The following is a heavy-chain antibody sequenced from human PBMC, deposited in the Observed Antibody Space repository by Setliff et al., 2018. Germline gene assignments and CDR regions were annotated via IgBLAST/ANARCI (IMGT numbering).Heavy chain of an antibody. V-gene: IGHV1-18*01. CDR2: INNYSFKT. J-gene: IGHJ4*02. D-gene: IGHD3-22*01. CDR3: ARINFYVSSGYYYAPDF. CDR1: GYTFNNYG. Sequence: ASVKVSCKASGYTFNNYGITWVRQAPGQGLEWMGWINNYSFKTTYSQKFLDTVTMTTDTSATTAYMELKNLRSDDTAVYYCARINFYVSSGYYYAPDFWGQGTLVTVSS.